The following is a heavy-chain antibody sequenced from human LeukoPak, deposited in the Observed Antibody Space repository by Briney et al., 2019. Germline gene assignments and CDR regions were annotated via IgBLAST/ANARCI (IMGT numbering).Heavy chain of an antibody. D-gene: IGHD2-21*01. CDR1: GYTFISYA. Sequence: ASVKVSCQASGYTFISYAMNWVRQAPGQGLEWMGWINTNTGNPSYAQGFTGRFVFSLDTSVSTAYLQISSLKAEDTAVYYCTTHMVVFDYWGQGTLVTVSS. J-gene: IGHJ4*02. V-gene: IGHV7-4-1*02. CDR3: TTHMVVFDY. CDR2: INTNTGNP.